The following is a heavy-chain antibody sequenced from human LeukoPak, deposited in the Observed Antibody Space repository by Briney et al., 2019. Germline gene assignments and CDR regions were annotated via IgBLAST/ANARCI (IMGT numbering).Heavy chain of an antibody. CDR2: IYHTGST. D-gene: IGHD4-17*01. V-gene: IGHV4-4*02. CDR3: ARRGDYGDYPFDY. Sequence: SGTLSLTCALSGVSFSINNLLGLVRQPPGNGLEWIGEIYHTGSTYYSPSLKSRVTISLDESKNQFSLNLSSVTAPDTAVYYCARRGDYGDYPFDYWGQGTLVSVSS. J-gene: IGHJ4*02. CDR1: GVSFSINNL.